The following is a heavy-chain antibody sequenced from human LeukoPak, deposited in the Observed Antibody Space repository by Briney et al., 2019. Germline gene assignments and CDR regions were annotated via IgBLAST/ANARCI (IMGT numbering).Heavy chain of an antibody. CDR3: VIEPADRGVYYFDF. CDR1: GYSISSGDY. V-gene: IGHV4-38-2*02. J-gene: IGHJ4*02. Sequence: PSETLSLTCTVSGYSISSGDYWGWIRQPPGKGLEWIGSISRSGSTYYNPSLKSRVTIPVDTSKNHFSLKLSSVTAADTALYYCVIEPADRGVYYFDFWGQGTLVTVSS. D-gene: IGHD3-10*01. CDR2: ISRSGST.